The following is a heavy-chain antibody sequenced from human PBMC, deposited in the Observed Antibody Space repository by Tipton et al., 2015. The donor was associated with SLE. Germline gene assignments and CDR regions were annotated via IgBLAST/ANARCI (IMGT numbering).Heavy chain of an antibody. D-gene: IGHD4-11*01. CDR3: ARDPDYTGGYYFDY. V-gene: IGHV4-34*01. J-gene: IGHJ4*02. CDR1: GGSFSGYY. Sequence: TLSLTCAVYGGSFSGYYWSWIRQPPGKGLEWIGEIYHSGSTNYNASLKSRVTISVDTSKNQFSLKLSSVTAADTAVYYCARDPDYTGGYYFDYWGQGTLVTVSS. CDR2: IYHSGST.